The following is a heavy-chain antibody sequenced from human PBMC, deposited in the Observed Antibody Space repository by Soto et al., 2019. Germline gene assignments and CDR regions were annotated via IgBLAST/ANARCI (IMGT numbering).Heavy chain of an antibody. CDR1: GFTFDDYA. V-gene: IGHV3-43D*04. CDR2: ISWDGGST. J-gene: IGHJ4*03. Sequence: PGGSLRLSCAASGFTFDDYAMHWVRQAPGKGLEWVSLISWDGGSTYYADSVKGRFTISRDNSKNSLYLQMNSLRAEDTALYYCAKDMGPGYCSGGSCYSFDYWGQGTMVTVSS. CDR3: AKDMGPGYCSGGSCYSFDY. D-gene: IGHD2-15*01.